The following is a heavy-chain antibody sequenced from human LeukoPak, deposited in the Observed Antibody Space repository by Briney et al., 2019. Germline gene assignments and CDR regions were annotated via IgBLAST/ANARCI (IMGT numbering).Heavy chain of an antibody. CDR3: AKGGLVHRFDP. CDR1: KFTFSTFS. CDR2: ISGSGGYT. V-gene: IGHV3-23*01. Sequence: SGGSLRLSCAASKFTFSTFSMSWVRQAPGKGLEWVSSISGSGGYTYYADSVKGRFTISRDNSKNTLYLQMNSLRADDTAVYYCAKGGLVHRFDPWGQGTLVTVSS. J-gene: IGHJ5*02.